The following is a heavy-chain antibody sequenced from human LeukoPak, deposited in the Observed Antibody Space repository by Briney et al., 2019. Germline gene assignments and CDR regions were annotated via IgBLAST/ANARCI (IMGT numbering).Heavy chain of an antibody. CDR1: GFTFSSYA. CDR3: AKAGDYSNYPCNWFDP. D-gene: IGHD4-11*01. CDR2: ISGSGGST. J-gene: IGHJ5*02. Sequence: GGSLRLSCAASGFTFSSYAMSWVRQAPGKGLEWVSAISGSGGSTYYADSVKGRFTISRDNSKNTLYLQMNSLRAEDTAVYYCAKAGDYSNYPCNWFDPWGQGTLVTVSS. V-gene: IGHV3-23*01.